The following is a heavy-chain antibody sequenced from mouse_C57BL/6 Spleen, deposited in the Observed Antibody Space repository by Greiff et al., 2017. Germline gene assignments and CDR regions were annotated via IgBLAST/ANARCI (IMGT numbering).Heavy chain of an antibody. CDR1: GYSFTGYY. Sequence: VQLKESGPELVKPGASVKISCKASGYSFTGYYMNWVKQSPEKSLEWIGEINPSTGGTTYNQKFKAKATLTVDKSSSTAYLQLKSLTSEDSAVYYYARYSYFDVWGTGTTVTVSS. CDR2: INPSTGGT. CDR3: ARYSYFDV. J-gene: IGHJ1*03. V-gene: IGHV1-42*01.